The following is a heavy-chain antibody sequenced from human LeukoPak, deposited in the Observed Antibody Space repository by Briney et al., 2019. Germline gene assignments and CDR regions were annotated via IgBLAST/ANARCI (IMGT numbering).Heavy chain of an antibody. CDR3: TRLPNYYDSSGYYYAAFDI. Sequence: SGTLSLTCGVSGGSISSSNWWSWVRQPPGKGLEWIGEIYHGGNTNYNPSLKSRVTISVDKSKNQFSLKLSSVTAADTAVYYCTRLPNYYDSSGYYYAAFDIWGQGTMVTVSS. D-gene: IGHD3-22*01. J-gene: IGHJ3*02. CDR1: GGSISSSNW. V-gene: IGHV4-4*02. CDR2: IYHGGNT.